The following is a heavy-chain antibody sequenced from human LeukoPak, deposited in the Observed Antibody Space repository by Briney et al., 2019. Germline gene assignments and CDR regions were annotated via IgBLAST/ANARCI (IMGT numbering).Heavy chain of an antibody. CDR1: GFTVSSNY. V-gene: IGHV3-66*01. D-gene: IGHD3-10*01. J-gene: IGHJ5*02. Sequence: GGSLRLSCAASGFTVSSNYMSWVRQAPGKGLEWVSVIYSGGSTYYADSVKGRFTISRDNSKNTLYLQMNSLRAEDTAVYYCARVKRSGWFDPWGQGTLVTVSS. CDR2: IYSGGST. CDR3: ARVKRSGWFDP.